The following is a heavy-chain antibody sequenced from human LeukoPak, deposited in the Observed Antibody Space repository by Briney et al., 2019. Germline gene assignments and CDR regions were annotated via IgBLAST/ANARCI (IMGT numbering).Heavy chain of an antibody. V-gene: IGHV1-46*01. CDR2: IYPRDGST. CDR3: ARARGVGATDY. J-gene: IGHJ4*02. CDR1: GYTFTSNY. D-gene: IGHD1-26*01. Sequence: ASVKVSCKASGYTFTSNYIHWVRQAPGQGLEWMGMIYPRDGSTSYAQKFQGRVTVTRDTSTSTVHMELSGLRSEDTAVYYCARARGVGATDYWGQGTLVTVSS.